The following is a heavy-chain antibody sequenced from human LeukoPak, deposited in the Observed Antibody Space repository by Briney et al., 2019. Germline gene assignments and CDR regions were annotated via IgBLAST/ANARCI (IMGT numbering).Heavy chain of an antibody. D-gene: IGHD6-13*01. CDR3: ARVLVYRGSSQRGYFQH. Sequence: SETLSLTCTVYGGSFSGYYWSWIRQPPGKGLEWIGEINHSGSTNYNPSLKSRVTISVDTSKNQFSLKLSSVTAADTAVYYCARVLVYRGSSQRGYFQHWGQGTLVTVSS. V-gene: IGHV4-34*01. J-gene: IGHJ1*01. CDR2: INHSGST. CDR1: GGSFSGYY.